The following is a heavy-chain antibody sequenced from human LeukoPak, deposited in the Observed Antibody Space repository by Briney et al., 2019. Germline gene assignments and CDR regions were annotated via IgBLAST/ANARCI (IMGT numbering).Heavy chain of an antibody. D-gene: IGHD6-19*01. CDR2: INHSGST. J-gene: IGHJ4*02. CDR3: AAIAVAGTGDFDY. CDR1: GGSFSGYY. Sequence: SETLSLTCAVYGGSFSGYYWSWIRQPPGKGLEWIGEINHSGSTNYNPSLKSRVTISVDTSKNQFSLQLSSVTAADTAVYYCAAIAVAGTGDFDYWGQGTLVTVSS. V-gene: IGHV4-34*01.